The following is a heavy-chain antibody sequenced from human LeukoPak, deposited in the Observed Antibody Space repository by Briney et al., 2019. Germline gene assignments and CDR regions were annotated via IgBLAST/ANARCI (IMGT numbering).Heavy chain of an antibody. D-gene: IGHD6-13*01. CDR2: ISGSTGST. J-gene: IGHJ3*02. V-gene: IGHV3-23*01. CDR1: GFTFSSYA. Sequence: GGSLRLSCAASGFTFSSYAMTWVRQAPGKGLEWVSGISGSTGSTYYADSVKGRFTISGDKSKNTVYLQMNSLRAEDTAVYYCAKDRIAGASHAFYMWGQGTMVTVSS. CDR3: AKDRIAGASHAFYM.